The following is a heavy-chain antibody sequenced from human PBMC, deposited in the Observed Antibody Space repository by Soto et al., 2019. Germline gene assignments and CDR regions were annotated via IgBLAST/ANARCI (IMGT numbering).Heavy chain of an antibody. Sequence: SETLSLTCTVSGGSISSYYWSWIRQPPGKGLEWIGYIYYSGSTNYNPSLKSRVTISVDTSKNQFSLKLSSVTAADTAVYYCARERGYSSSSRLRSWSYWFDPWGQGTLVTVSS. J-gene: IGHJ5*02. V-gene: IGHV4-59*01. D-gene: IGHD6-6*01. CDR1: GGSISSYY. CDR2: IYYSGST. CDR3: ARERGYSSSSRLRSWSYWFDP.